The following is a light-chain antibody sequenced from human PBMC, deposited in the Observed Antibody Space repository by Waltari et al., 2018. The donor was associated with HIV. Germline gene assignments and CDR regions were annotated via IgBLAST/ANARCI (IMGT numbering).Light chain of an antibody. J-gene: IGKJ1*01. CDR1: QSVTRN. CDR3: QQYNNWPPT. V-gene: IGKV3-15*01. CDR2: GAS. Sequence: EIVMTQSPATLSVSPGERATLSCRASQSVTRNLAWYQQKPGQAPRLLIYGASTRATGIPARFSGSGSVTEFTLTIRSLQSEGFAVYYCQQYNNWPPTFGQGTKVEIK.